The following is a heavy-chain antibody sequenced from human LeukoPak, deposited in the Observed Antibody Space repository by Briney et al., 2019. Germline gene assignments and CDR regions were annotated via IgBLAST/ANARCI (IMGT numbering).Heavy chain of an antibody. J-gene: IGHJ4*02. CDR3: SRAIADTAMAPDY. D-gene: IGHD5-18*01. CDR2: ISSSSSYI. CDR1: GFTFSSYS. V-gene: IGHV3-21*04. Sequence: GGSLRLSCAASGFTFSSYSMNWVRQAPGKGLEWVSCISSSSSYIYYADSVKGRFNISRDNAKNSLYLQMNSLRADDPLLYFFSRAIADTAMAPDYWGQGTLVTVPS.